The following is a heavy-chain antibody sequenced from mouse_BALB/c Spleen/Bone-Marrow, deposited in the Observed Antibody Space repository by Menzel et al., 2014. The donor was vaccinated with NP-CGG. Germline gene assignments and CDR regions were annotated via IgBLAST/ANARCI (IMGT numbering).Heavy chain of an antibody. V-gene: IGHV14-3*02. J-gene: IGHJ3*01. CDR1: GFNIKDTY. CDR2: IDPANGNT. Sequence: EVQLQQSGAELVKPGASVKLSCTASGFNIKDTYMHWVKQRPEQGLEWIGRIDPANGNTKYDPKFQGKATITADTSSNTASLQLSSLTSEDTAVYYCAMYYYGSSLFAYWGQGTLVTVSA. CDR3: AMYYYGSSLFAY. D-gene: IGHD1-1*01.